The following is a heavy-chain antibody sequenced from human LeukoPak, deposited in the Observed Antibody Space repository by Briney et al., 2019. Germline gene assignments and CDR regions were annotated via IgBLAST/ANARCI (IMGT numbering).Heavy chain of an antibody. Sequence: SETLSLTCTVSGGSISSYYWSWIRQPPGKGLEWIGYIYYSGSTNYNPSLKSRVTISVDTSKNQFSLKLSSVTAADTAVYSCARVYSYGYIGLDYWGQGTLVTVSS. CDR3: ARVYSYGYIGLDY. D-gene: IGHD5-18*01. CDR1: GGSISSYY. V-gene: IGHV4-59*01. CDR2: IYYSGST. J-gene: IGHJ4*02.